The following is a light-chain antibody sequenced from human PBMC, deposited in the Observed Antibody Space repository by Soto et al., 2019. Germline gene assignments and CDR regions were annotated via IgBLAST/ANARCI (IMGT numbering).Light chain of an antibody. J-gene: IGKJ4*02. CDR3: QQYGISPWS. Sequence: DIVLTQSPGTLSLSPGERATLYCRASQSVNSDFLAWYQQKPGQAPSLLIYVASSRAPGIPDRLTGSGSGTDFSPTISRLVPVDFAVYYCQQYGISPWSFGRGTQVEIK. CDR1: QSVNSDF. V-gene: IGKV3-20*01. CDR2: VAS.